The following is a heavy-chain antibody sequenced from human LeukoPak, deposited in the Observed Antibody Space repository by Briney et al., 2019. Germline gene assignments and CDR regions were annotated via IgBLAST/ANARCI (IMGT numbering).Heavy chain of an antibody. CDR3: ARPTHYDFWGGSY. V-gene: IGHV3-66*02. J-gene: IGHJ4*02. CDR1: GFTVSSNY. D-gene: IGHD3-3*01. Sequence: AGGSLRLSCAASGFTVSSNYMSWVRQAPGKGLEWISVIYSGGSTYYADSVKGRFTISRDNSKNTLYLQMNSLRAADTAVYYCARPTHYDFWGGSYWGQGTLVTVSS. CDR2: IYSGGST.